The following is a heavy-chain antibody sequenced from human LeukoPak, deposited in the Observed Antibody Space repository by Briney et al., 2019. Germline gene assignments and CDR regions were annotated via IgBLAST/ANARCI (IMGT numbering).Heavy chain of an antibody. Sequence: PGGSLRLSCAASGFTVSSNYMSWVRQAPGRRLEWVSTIYSGGGTYYVDSVEGRFTVSRDNSKNTLYLQMNSLRAEDTAVYYCAKDLPKNYYDSSGPYWGQGTLVTVSS. CDR3: AKDLPKNYYDSSGPY. CDR2: IYSGGGT. CDR1: GFTVSSNY. J-gene: IGHJ4*02. V-gene: IGHV3-66*01. D-gene: IGHD3-22*01.